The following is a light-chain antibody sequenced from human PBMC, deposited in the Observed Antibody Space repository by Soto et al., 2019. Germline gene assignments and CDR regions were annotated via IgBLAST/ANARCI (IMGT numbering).Light chain of an antibody. J-gene: IGLJ1*01. V-gene: IGLV2-14*01. Sequence: QPVLTQPASVSGSPGQSITISCTGTSSDVGGYKYVSWYQQQPGKAPKLMIYEVSNWPSGVSNRFSGSKSGNTASLTISGLQAEDEADYYCSSYTTTNTYVFGSGTKLTVL. CDR1: SSDVGGYKY. CDR2: EVS. CDR3: SSYTTTNTYV.